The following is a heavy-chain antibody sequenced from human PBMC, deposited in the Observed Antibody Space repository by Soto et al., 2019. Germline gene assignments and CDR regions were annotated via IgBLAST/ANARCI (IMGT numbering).Heavy chain of an antibody. J-gene: IGHJ6*02. CDR2: INPSGGST. CDR3: ARGGSYDFWSGYYRASGYGMDV. Sequence: QVQLVQSGAEVKKPGASVKVSCKASGYTFXTYYMHXVRQAPGQGLEWMGIINPSGGSTSYAQKFQGRVTMTRDTSTSTVYMELSSLRSEDTAVYYCARGGSYDFWSGYYRASGYGMDVWGQGTTVTVSS. V-gene: IGHV1-46*01. D-gene: IGHD3-3*01. CDR1: GYTFXTYY.